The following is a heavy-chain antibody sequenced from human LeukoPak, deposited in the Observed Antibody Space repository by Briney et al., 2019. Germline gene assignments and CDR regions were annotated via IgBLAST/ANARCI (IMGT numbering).Heavy chain of an antibody. CDR2: IYPADSDA. CDR1: GYSFTNYW. Sequence: GESLKIFCKGSGYSFTNYWIAWVRQMPGKGLEWMGIIYPADSDARYSPSFQGQVTISADKSINTAYLQWSSLKASDTAMYYCARHYIEVAPFDYWGQGTLVTVSS. J-gene: IGHJ4*02. D-gene: IGHD6-19*01. V-gene: IGHV5-51*01. CDR3: ARHYIEVAPFDY.